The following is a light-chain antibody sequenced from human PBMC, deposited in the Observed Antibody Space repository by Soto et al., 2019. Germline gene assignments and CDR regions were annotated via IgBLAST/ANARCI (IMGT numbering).Light chain of an antibody. CDR2: LNSDGSH. Sequence: QSVLTQSPSASASLGGSVKLTCTPSSGHSSYAIAWHQQHPEKGPRFLMKLNSDGSHSKGDGIPDRFSGSSSGAERHLTISSLQSDDEADSYCQTWGTGIVVFGGGTKVTVL. CDR3: QTWGTGIVV. CDR1: SGHSSYA. J-gene: IGLJ2*01. V-gene: IGLV4-69*01.